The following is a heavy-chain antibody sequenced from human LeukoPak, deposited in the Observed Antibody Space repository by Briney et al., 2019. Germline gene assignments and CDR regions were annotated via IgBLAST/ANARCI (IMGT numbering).Heavy chain of an antibody. Sequence: GGSLRLSCAASGFTFDDYAMHWVRQAPGKGLEWVSLISGDGGSTYYADSVKGRFTISRDNSKNSLYQQMNSLRTEDTALYYCAKGDFGEWELLGAFDIWGQGTMVTVSS. CDR3: AKGDFGEWELLGAFDI. D-gene: IGHD1-26*01. J-gene: IGHJ3*02. V-gene: IGHV3-43*02. CDR1: GFTFDDYA. CDR2: ISGDGGST.